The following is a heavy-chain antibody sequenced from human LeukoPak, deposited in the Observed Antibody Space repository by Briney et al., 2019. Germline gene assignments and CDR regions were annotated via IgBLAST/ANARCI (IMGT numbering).Heavy chain of an antibody. V-gene: IGHV3-23*01. D-gene: IGHD1-26*01. CDR3: AKDIVGAYVLGMDV. J-gene: IGHJ6*02. CDR1: GFTFSSYA. CDR2: ISGSGGST. Sequence: PGGSLRLSCAAPGFTFSSYAMSWVRQAPGKGLEWVSAISGSGGSTYYADSVKGRFTISRDNSKNTLYLQMNSLRAEDTAVYYCAKDIVGAYVLGMDVWGQGTTVTVSS.